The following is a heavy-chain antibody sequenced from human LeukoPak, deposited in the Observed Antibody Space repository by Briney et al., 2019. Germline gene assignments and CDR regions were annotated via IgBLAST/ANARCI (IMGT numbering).Heavy chain of an antibody. J-gene: IGHJ4*02. Sequence: ASVKVSCKASGYTFTSYDINWVRQAPGQGLEWMGWMNPNSGNTVYAQKFQGRVTMTRNTSISTAYMELSSLRSEDTAVYYCARAFGWYGDYWGQGTLVTVSS. CDR2: MNPNSGNT. D-gene: IGHD6-19*01. CDR1: GYTFTSYD. CDR3: ARAFGWYGDY. V-gene: IGHV1-8*01.